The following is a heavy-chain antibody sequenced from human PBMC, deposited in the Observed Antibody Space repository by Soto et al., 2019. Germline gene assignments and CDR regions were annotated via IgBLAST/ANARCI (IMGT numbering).Heavy chain of an antibody. J-gene: IGHJ4*02. CDR3: AKGSINGIYSDFDQ. Sequence: QVQLVESGGGVVQPGRSLRLSCAASGFTFSSYGMYWVRQTPGKGLEWVAVISYDGSNKYYADSVKGRFTISRDSSKNTLYLQMNSLRAEDTAVYYCAKGSINGIYSDFDQWGQGTLVTVSS. V-gene: IGHV3-30*18. D-gene: IGHD2-8*01. CDR2: ISYDGSNK. CDR1: GFTFSSYG.